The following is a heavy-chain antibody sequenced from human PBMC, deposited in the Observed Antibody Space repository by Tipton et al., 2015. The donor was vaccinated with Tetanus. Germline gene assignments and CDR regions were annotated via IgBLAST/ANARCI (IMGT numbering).Heavy chain of an antibody. CDR3: ARAIAAAVYYYYGMDV. V-gene: IGHV1-18*04. CDR2: ISAYNGNT. J-gene: IGHJ6*02. Sequence: QLVQSGDEVKKPGASVKVSCKASGYTFTSYGISWVRQAPGQGLEWMGWISAYNGNTNYAQKLQGRVTMTTDTSTSTAYMELRSLRSDDTAVYYCARAIAAAVYYYYGMDVWGQGTTVTVSS. CDR1: GYTFTSYG. D-gene: IGHD6-13*01.